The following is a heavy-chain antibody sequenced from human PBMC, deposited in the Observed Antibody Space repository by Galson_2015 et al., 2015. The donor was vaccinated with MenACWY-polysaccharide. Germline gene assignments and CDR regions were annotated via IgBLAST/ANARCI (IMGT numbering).Heavy chain of an antibody. V-gene: IGHV3-11*01. CDR3: ARDRTPYYYGMDC. J-gene: IGHJ6*02. CDR1: GFTFSDYY. Sequence: SLRLSCAASGFTFSDYYMSWIRQAPGKGLEWVSYISSSGSIIYYADSVKGRFTISSDNAKNSLYLQMNSLRAEDTAVYYCARDRTPYYYGMDCWGQGTTFTVSS. CDR2: ISSSGSII. D-gene: IGHD2-15*01.